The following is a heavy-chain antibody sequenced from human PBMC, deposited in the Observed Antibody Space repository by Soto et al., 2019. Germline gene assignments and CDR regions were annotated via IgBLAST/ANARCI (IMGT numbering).Heavy chain of an antibody. CDR3: VRDSDGGNRALSDY. Sequence: QVQLVESGGGVVQPGRSLRLSCAASGFSFSGYGMHWVRQAPGKGLEWVAVIWYDGSNKYYADSVKGRFTISRDNSRHTLYLQMNSLRAEDTAVYYCVRDSDGGNRALSDYWGQGTLVTVAS. J-gene: IGHJ4*02. CDR2: IWYDGSNK. CDR1: GFSFSGYG. V-gene: IGHV3-33*01. D-gene: IGHD2-15*01.